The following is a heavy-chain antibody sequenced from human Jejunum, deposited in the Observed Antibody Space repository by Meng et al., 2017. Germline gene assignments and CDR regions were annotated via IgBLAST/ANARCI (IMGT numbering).Heavy chain of an antibody. D-gene: IGHD3-10*01. CDR1: GGSMTGNY. CDR3: PRTITMLRGFDY. Sequence: SETLSLTCTVSGGSMTGNYWSWIRQPPGKGLEWIGYAYYSGSANYNPSPKSRLTISVDTSQNQFSRKLNSVTAADTAVYYCPRTITMLRGFDYWGQGILVTVSS. V-gene: IGHV4-59*01. CDR2: AYYSGSA. J-gene: IGHJ4*02.